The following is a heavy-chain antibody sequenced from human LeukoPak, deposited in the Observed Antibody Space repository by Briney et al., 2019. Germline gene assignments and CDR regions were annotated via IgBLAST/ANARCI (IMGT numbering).Heavy chain of an antibody. CDR2: ISYDGSNK. J-gene: IGHJ4*02. D-gene: IGHD3-10*01. V-gene: IGHV3-30*01. Sequence: GGSLRLSCAASGFTFSTYAMDWVRQAPGKGLEWVAVISYDGSNKYYAGSVKGRFTISRDNSKNTLYLQMNSLRAEDTAVYYCARAQYSGSGSYPLALRYWGQGTLVTVSS. CDR1: GFTFSTYA. CDR3: ARAQYSGSGSYPLALRY.